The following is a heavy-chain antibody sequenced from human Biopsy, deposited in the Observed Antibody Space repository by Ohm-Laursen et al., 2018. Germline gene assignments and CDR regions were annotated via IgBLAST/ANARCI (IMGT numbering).Heavy chain of an antibody. V-gene: IGHV4-61*01. D-gene: IGHD5-12*01. Sequence: SETLSLTCTVSGGSVSSGSYYWSWIRQPPGKGLEWTGYIYYSGSTNYNPSLKSRVTISVDTSRNQFSLKLSSVTAADTAVYYCAGRPWPNAFDIWGQGTMVTVSS. J-gene: IGHJ3*02. CDR2: IYYSGST. CDR1: GGSVSSGSYY. CDR3: AGRPWPNAFDI.